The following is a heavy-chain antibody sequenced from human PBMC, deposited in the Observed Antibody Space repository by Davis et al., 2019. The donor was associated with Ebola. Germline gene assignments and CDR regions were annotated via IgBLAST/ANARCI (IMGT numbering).Heavy chain of an antibody. CDR3: ERDEYDSSGYLMPWDY. V-gene: IGHV3-74*01. CDR2: INSDGSTT. J-gene: IGHJ4*02. Sequence: HTGGSLRPSFAASGFTFNNYWMHWVRRAPGKGLVWVSRINSDGSTTTYADSVKGRFTIPRDNAKNTLYLQMNSLSAEDTAVYFCERDEYDSSGYLMPWDYWGQGTLVTVSS. CDR1: GFTFNNYW. D-gene: IGHD3-22*01.